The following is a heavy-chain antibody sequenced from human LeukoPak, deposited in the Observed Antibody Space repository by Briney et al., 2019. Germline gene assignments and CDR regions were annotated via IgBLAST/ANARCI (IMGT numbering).Heavy chain of an antibody. V-gene: IGHV1-2*02. CDR3: ARDPPPVIVGGTTADY. Sequence: ASVTVSCKASGYTFTGYYIHWVRQAPGQGLEWMGWINPNSGGTNYAQKFQGRVTMTRDTSINTAYMEVTMLKSDDTAIYYCARDPPPVIVGGTTADYCGQGTLVTVSS. CDR2: INPNSGGT. D-gene: IGHD1-26*01. J-gene: IGHJ4*02. CDR1: GYTFTGYY.